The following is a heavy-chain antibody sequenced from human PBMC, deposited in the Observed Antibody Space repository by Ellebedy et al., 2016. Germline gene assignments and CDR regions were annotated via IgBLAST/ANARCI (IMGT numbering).Heavy chain of an antibody. CDR2: FDPEDGQT. CDR3: ATLVLTDYDAFDV. V-gene: IGHV1-24*01. J-gene: IGHJ3*01. Sequence: ASVKVSCKVSGYTLTDLSMHWVRQAPGKGLEWMGAFDPEDGQTIYAQKFQGRVTLSEDTSTDTAYMEVRSLRSEDTAVYYCATLVLTDYDAFDVWGQGTMVTVSS. D-gene: IGHD3-9*01. CDR1: GYTLTDLS.